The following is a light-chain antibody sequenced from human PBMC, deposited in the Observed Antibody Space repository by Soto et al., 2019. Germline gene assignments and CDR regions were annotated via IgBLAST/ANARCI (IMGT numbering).Light chain of an antibody. CDR2: DTS. Sequence: EIVLTQSPATLSLSPGERGTLSCRASQSVGRYLAWYQHKPGQPPRLLIYDTSNKAPGTPARFGGRGSGTDFTLTISSLEPEDFAVYYCVRRCVWPWPVGRGTKVEVK. V-gene: IGKV3-11*01. J-gene: IGKJ1*01. CDR1: QSVGRY. CDR3: VRRCVWPWP.